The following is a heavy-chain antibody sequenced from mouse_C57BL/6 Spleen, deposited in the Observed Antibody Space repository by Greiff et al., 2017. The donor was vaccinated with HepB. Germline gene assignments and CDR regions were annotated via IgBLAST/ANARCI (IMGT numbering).Heavy chain of an antibody. D-gene: IGHD2-2*01. J-gene: IGHJ3*01. Sequence: EVMLVESGGGLVKPGGSLKLSCAASGFTFSSSAMSWVRQTPEKRLEWVATISDGGSYTYYPDNVKGRFTISRDNAKNNLYLQMSHLKSEDTAMYYCAYGYDVAWFAYWGQGTLVTVSA. V-gene: IGHV5-4*03. CDR3: AYGYDVAWFAY. CDR1: GFTFSSSA. CDR2: ISDGGSYT.